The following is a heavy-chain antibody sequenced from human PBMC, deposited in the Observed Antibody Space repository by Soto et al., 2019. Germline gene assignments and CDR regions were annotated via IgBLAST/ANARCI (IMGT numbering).Heavy chain of an antibody. V-gene: IGHV4-59*08. J-gene: IGHJ5*02. CDR2: IYYSGST. CDR1: GGAISSYY. D-gene: IGHD4-4*01. Sequence: ETLSLTCTVSGGAISSYYWSWIRQHPGKGLEWIGYIYYSGSTNYNPSLKSRVTISVDTSKNQFSLKLSSVTAADTAVDYCAATTVTTRVYWFDPWGQGTLVTVSS. CDR3: AATTVTTRVYWFDP.